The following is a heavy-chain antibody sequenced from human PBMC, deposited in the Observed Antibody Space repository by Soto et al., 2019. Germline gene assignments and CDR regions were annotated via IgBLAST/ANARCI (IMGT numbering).Heavy chain of an antibody. J-gene: IGHJ4*02. CDR2: IDPNSGGT. V-gene: IGHV1-2*02. CDR3: ARDWGYTDRRYYFDY. Sequence: GASVKVSCKASGYTFTANYVHWVRQAPGQGFEWMGWIDPNSGGTNYAQSFHERVTMARDTSISTAYMELSGLRFDDTAVYYCARDWGYTDRRYYFDYWGQGTLVTVYS. D-gene: IGHD2-2*02. CDR1: GYTFTANY.